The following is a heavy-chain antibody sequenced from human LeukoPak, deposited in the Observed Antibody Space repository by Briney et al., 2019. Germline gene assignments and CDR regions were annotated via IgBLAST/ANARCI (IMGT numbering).Heavy chain of an antibody. CDR3: ARGWDGIAVAGSFDY. CDR2: IYYSGST. V-gene: IGHV4-59*01. CDR1: GGSTSGYY. Sequence: PSETLPLTCTVSGGSTSGYYWSWIRQPPGKGLEWIGDIYYSGSTNYNPSLTSRVTMSVDTSKNQFSLKLNSVTAADTAVYYCARGWDGIAVAGSFDYWGQGTLVTVSS. J-gene: IGHJ4*02. D-gene: IGHD6-19*01.